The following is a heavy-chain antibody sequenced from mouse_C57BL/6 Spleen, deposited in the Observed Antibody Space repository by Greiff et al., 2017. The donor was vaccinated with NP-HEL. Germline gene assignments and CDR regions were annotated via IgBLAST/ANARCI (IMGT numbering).Heavy chain of an antibody. CDR1: GYTFTSYW. D-gene: IGHD1-1*01. Sequence: VQLQQSGAELVKPGASVKMSCKASGYTFTSYWITWVKQRPGQGLKWIGDIYPGSGSTNYNEKFKSKATLTVDTSSSTAYMQLSSLTSEDSAVYYCARDTTVGAPIDYWGQGTTLTVSS. CDR2: IYPGSGST. V-gene: IGHV1-55*01. J-gene: IGHJ2*01. CDR3: ARDTTVGAPIDY.